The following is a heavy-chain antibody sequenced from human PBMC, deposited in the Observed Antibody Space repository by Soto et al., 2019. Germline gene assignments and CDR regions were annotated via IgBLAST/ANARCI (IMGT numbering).Heavy chain of an antibody. CDR3: ARSSGAVSGSGSYVTYYYYYGMDV. D-gene: IGHD3-10*01. J-gene: IGHJ6*02. Sequence: SGPTLVNPTQTLTLTCTFSGFSLSTSGMCVSWIRQPPGKALEWLALIDWDDDKYYSTSLKTRLTISKDTSKNQVVLTMTNMDPVDTATYYCARSSGAVSGSGSYVTYYYYYGMDVWGQGTTVTVSS. CDR1: GFSLSTSGMC. CDR2: IDWDDDK. V-gene: IGHV2-70*01.